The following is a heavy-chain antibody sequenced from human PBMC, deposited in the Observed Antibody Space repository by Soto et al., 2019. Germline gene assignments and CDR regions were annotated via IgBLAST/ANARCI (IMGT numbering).Heavy chain of an antibody. V-gene: IGHV3-30*03. CDR1: GFTFSSYG. CDR2: ISYDGSNK. CDR3: IAASSIYDY. J-gene: IGHJ4*02. Sequence: SGVSLRLSCAASGFTFSSYGMHWVRQAPGKGLEWVAVISYDGSNKYYADSVKGRFTISRDNSKNTLYLQMNSLRAEDTAVYYCIAASSIYDYWGQGTLVTVSS. D-gene: IGHD6-13*01.